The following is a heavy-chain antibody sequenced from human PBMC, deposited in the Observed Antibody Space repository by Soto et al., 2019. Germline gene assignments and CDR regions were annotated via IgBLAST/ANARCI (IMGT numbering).Heavy chain of an antibody. D-gene: IGHD3-10*02. J-gene: IGHJ6*02. Sequence: SETLSLNCTVSGGSVSSGAYYWSWVRQPPGKGLEWIGEIYHSGSTNYNPSLKSRVTISVDKSKNQFSLKLSSVTAADTAVYYCASVRGGYYYAMDVWGQGTTVTV. CDR3: ASVRGGYYYAMDV. CDR1: GGSVSSGAYY. CDR2: IYHSGST. V-gene: IGHV4-4*02.